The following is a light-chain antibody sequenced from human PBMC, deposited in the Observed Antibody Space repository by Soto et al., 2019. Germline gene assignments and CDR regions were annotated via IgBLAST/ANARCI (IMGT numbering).Light chain of an antibody. CDR2: LGS. J-gene: IGKJ2*01. Sequence: DIVMTQSPLSLPVTPGEPASISCRSSQSLLHSNGYNYFDWYLQKPGQSPQLLIYLGSYRASGVPYRFSGSGSGTDFTLKISRVEAEDVGVYYCMQALQTPRTFGQGTKLEIK. CDR1: QSLLHSNGYNY. CDR3: MQALQTPRT. V-gene: IGKV2-28*01.